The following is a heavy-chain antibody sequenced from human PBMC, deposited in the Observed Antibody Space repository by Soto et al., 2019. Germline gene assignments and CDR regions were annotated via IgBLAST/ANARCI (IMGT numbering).Heavy chain of an antibody. Sequence: TLSLTCTVSGGSISSSSYYWGWIRQPPGKGLEWIGSIYYSGSTYYNPSLKSRVTISVDTSKNQFSLKLSSVTAAETAVYYCARLPVAGTGGSTNQPVGAFDIWGQGTMVTVSS. CDR2: IYYSGST. CDR1: GGSISSSSYY. CDR3: ARLPVAGTGGSTNQPVGAFDI. V-gene: IGHV4-39*01. D-gene: IGHD6-19*01. J-gene: IGHJ3*02.